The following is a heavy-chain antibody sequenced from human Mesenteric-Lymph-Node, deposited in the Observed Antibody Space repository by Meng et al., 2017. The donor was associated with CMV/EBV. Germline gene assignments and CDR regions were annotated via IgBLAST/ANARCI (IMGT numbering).Heavy chain of an antibody. CDR1: GFTFSSYW. CDR3: ARAIALDSSGY. V-gene: IGHV3-74*01. J-gene: IGHJ4*02. CDR2: INSDGSVT. Sequence: GGSLRLSCAASGFTFSSYWMHWVRQAPGKGLVWVSRINSDGSVTSYADSVKERFTISRDNAKNTLYLQMASLRAENTAVYYCARAIALDSSGYWGQGTLVTVSS. D-gene: IGHD3-22*01.